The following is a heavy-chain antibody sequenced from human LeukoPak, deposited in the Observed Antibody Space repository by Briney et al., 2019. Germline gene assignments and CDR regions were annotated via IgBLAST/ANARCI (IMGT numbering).Heavy chain of an antibody. Sequence: GGSLRLSCAGSGFTFSTYTMSWVRQAPGKGLEWVSAITGSGAGTYYADSVKGRFTTSRDNSKNAVYLQMNSLRAEDTAVYYCAKDRVPDSGWDIDYWGQGTPVTVSS. CDR3: AKDRVPDSGWDIDY. V-gene: IGHV3-23*01. J-gene: IGHJ4*02. D-gene: IGHD6-19*01. CDR2: ITGSGAGT. CDR1: GFTFSTYT.